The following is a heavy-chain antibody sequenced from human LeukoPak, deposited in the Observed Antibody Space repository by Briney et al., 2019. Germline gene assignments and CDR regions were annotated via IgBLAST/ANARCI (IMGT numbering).Heavy chain of an antibody. D-gene: IGHD3-22*01. Sequence: GGSLRLSCAVSGFTFSSYSMNWVRQAPGKGLEWVSSISSSSSYIYYADSVKGRFTISRDNAKNSLYLQMNGLRAEDTAVYYCASHYYDSSGHLFDYWGQGTLVTVSS. J-gene: IGHJ4*02. CDR3: ASHYYDSSGHLFDY. V-gene: IGHV3-21*01. CDR2: ISSSSSYI. CDR1: GFTFSSYS.